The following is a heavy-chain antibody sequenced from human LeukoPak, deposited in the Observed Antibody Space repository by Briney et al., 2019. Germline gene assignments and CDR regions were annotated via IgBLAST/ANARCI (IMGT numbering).Heavy chain of an antibody. V-gene: IGHV3-33*06. CDR3: AKGLRSSGYSLFDD. Sequence: QPGRSLRLSCAASGFTFSSYGMHWVRPAPGKGLEWVAVIRYDGSNKYYADSVKGRFTISRDNSKDTLYLQMNSLRAEDTAVYYCAKGLRSSGYSLFDDWGQGTLVTVSS. D-gene: IGHD3-22*01. CDR2: IRYDGSNK. J-gene: IGHJ4*02. CDR1: GFTFSSYG.